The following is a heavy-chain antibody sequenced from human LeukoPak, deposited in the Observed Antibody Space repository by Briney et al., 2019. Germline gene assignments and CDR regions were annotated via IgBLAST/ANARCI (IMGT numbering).Heavy chain of an antibody. Sequence: PGRSLRLSCAASGFTISSYGMHWVRQAPGKGLEWVAVIWNDGSNKYYADSVKGRFTISRDNSKNTLYLQMNSLRAEDTAVYYCAKDSLVFPGDQRTGVYFDYWGQGTLVTVSS. CDR1: GFTISSYG. J-gene: IGHJ4*02. CDR2: IWNDGSNK. V-gene: IGHV3-33*06. CDR3: AKDSLVFPGDQRTGVYFDY. D-gene: IGHD6-6*01.